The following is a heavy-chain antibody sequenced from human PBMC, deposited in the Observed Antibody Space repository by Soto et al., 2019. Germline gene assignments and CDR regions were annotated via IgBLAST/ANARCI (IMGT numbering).Heavy chain of an antibody. D-gene: IGHD2-2*01. CDR1: GFTFSSYA. CDR3: ARDDMLVVPAATPYYYYGMDV. V-gene: IGHV3-21*01. J-gene: IGHJ6*02. CDR2: ISGSTI. Sequence: GGSLRLSCAASGFTFSSYAMSWVRQAPGKGLEWVSAISGSTIYYADSVKGRFTISRDNAKNSLYLQMNSLRAEDTAVYYCARDDMLVVPAATPYYYYGMDVWGQGTTVTVSS.